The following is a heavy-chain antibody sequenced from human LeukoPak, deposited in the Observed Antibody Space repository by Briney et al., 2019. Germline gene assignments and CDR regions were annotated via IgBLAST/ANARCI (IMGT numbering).Heavy chain of an antibody. J-gene: IGHJ4*02. CDR1: GFTFSSYS. Sequence: GGSLRLSCAASGFTFSSYSMNWVRQAPGKGLEWVSYISSSSSTIYYADSVKGRFTISRDNAKNSLHLQMNSLRAEDTAVYYCARDLIAAAGRHWGQGTLVTVSS. V-gene: IGHV3-48*01. CDR3: ARDLIAAAGRH. CDR2: ISSSSSTI. D-gene: IGHD6-13*01.